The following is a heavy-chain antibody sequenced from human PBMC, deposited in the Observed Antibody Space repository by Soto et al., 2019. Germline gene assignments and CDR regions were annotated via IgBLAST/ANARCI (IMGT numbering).Heavy chain of an antibody. D-gene: IGHD1-26*01. CDR1: GYTFTGYG. V-gene: IGHV1-18*01. J-gene: IGHJ6*02. CDR3: ARDRLIVGATDYYYYGMDV. Sequence: ASVKVSCKASGYTFTGYGIGWVRQAPGQGLEWMGWISGYNGNTNYAQKLQGRVTMTTDTSTSTAYMELRSLRSDDTAVYYCARDRLIVGATDYYYYGMDVWGQGTTVTVSS. CDR2: ISGYNGNT.